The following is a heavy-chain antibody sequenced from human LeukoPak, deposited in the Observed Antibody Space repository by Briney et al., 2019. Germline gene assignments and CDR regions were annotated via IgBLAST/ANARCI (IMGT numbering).Heavy chain of an antibody. D-gene: IGHD2-8*02. J-gene: IGHJ6*02. CDR1: GLPFSPFA. CDR3: TNSTDYWYYGMDV. Sequence: GGSLGLPCVAFGLPFSPFAMHWLRQAPGKGLEGVSAIGANVGSTSYAASVRGRFTITRDNSRNTLYLQMSSLRTDDTATYYCTNSTDYWYYGMDVWGQGTTVTVSS. V-gene: IGHV3-23*01. CDR2: IGANVGST.